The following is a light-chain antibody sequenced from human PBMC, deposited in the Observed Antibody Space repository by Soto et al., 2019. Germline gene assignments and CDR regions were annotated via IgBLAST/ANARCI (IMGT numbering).Light chain of an antibody. J-gene: IGKJ1*01. CDR1: QSVSSN. Sequence: EIVMNLSPATLSVSTRDRAPLSCRASQSVSSNLAWYQQKPGQAPRLLIYGASTRATGIPARFSGSGSGTEFTLTISSLQSEDFAVYYCQQYNNWPQTFGQGTKVDIK. CDR2: GAS. CDR3: QQYNNWPQT. V-gene: IGKV3-15*01.